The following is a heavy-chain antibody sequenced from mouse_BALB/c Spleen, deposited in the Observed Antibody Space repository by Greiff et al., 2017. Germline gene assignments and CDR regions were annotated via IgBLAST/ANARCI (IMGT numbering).Heavy chain of an antibody. CDR3: ARGYYYGSSYLDY. Sequence: EVQLVESGGGLVQPGGSRKLSCAASGFTFSSFGMHWVRQAPEKGLEWVAYISSGSSTIYYADTVKGRFTISRDNPKNTLFLQMTSLRSEDTAMYYCARGYYYGSSYLDYWGQGTTLTVSS. CDR2: ISSGSSTI. CDR1: GFTFSSFG. D-gene: IGHD1-1*01. V-gene: IGHV5-17*02. J-gene: IGHJ2*01.